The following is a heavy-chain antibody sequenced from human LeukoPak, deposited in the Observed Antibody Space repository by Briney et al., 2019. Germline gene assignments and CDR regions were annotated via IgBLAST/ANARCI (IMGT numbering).Heavy chain of an antibody. Sequence: PSETLSLTCSVSGGSIYNSAYHWGWIRQPPGKGLEWIGSIYYSGSTYYNPSLKSRVTISVDTSKNQFSLKLSSVTAADTAVYYCARPGEVYYYDSSGYPAHYFDYWGQGTLVTASS. CDR3: ARPGEVYYYDSSGYPAHYFDY. CDR2: IYYSGST. CDR1: GGSIYNSAYH. J-gene: IGHJ4*02. D-gene: IGHD3-22*01. V-gene: IGHV4-39*01.